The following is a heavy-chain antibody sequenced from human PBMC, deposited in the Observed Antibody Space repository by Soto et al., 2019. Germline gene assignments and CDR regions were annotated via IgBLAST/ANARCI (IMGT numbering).Heavy chain of an antibody. CDR1: GGSFRDYY. CDR3: ARKYRRYYGDHYFDH. J-gene: IGHJ4*02. CDR2: INHSGST. V-gene: IGHV4-34*01. Sequence: KALETLSLTCAVSGGSFRDYYWSWIRQPPEKGLEWIGEINHSGSTNYNPSLKSRVAISGDMSKNQFSLNLSSVTAADTAVYYCARKYRRYYGDHYFDHWGQGTLVTVSS. D-gene: IGHD3-10*01.